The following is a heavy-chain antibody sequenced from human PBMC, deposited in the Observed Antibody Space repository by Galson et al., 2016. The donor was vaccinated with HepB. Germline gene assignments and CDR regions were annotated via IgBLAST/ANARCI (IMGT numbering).Heavy chain of an antibody. J-gene: IGHJ4*02. Sequence: SLRLSCAASGFTFSHAWMSWVRQAPGKGLEWVGRVKSRLDGGTVNYAAPVKDRFTISRDDSKNTLYPQMHRLRIEDTGVYYCSPLPPGQQPYYFDHWGQGTLVTVSS. V-gene: IGHV3-15*01. CDR3: SPLPPGQQPYYFDH. D-gene: IGHD6-13*01. CDR1: GFTFSHAW. CDR2: VKSRLDGGTV.